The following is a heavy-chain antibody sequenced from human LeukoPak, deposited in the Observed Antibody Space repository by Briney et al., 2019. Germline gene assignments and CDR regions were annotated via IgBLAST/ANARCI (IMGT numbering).Heavy chain of an antibody. V-gene: IGHV4-4*09. J-gene: IGHJ6*03. Sequence: SETLSLTCTVSGGSISSYYWGWIRQPPGKGLEWIGYIYTSGSTNYNPSLKSRVTISVDTSKNQFSLKLSSVTAADTAVYYCASRGSSVAGYYYYMDVWGKGTTVTVSS. D-gene: IGHD6-6*01. CDR1: GGSISSYY. CDR2: IYTSGST. CDR3: ASRGSSVAGYYYYMDV.